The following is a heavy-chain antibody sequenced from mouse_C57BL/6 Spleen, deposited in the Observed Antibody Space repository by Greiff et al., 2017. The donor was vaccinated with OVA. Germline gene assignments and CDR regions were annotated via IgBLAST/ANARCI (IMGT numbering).Heavy chain of an antibody. CDR1: GYSFTSYY. Sequence: QVHVKQSGPELVKPGASVKISCKASGYSFTSYYIHWVKQRPGQGLEWIGWIYPGSGNTKYTEKFKGKATLTADTSSSTAYMQLSSLTSEDAAVYYCARAGADYGSSSSFAYWGQGTLVTVSA. CDR3: ARAGADYGSSSSFAY. J-gene: IGHJ3*01. D-gene: IGHD1-1*01. V-gene: IGHV1-66*01. CDR2: IYPGSGNT.